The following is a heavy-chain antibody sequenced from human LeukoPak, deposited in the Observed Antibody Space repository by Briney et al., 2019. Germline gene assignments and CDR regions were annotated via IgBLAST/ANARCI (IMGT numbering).Heavy chain of an antibody. CDR1: GGSISSGSYY. V-gene: IGHV4-61*02. D-gene: IGHD5-12*01. CDR3: ARHRGGYDYTAMVDFDY. Sequence: MPSQTLSLTCTVSGGSISSGSYYWSWIRQPAGKGLEWIGRIYTSGSTNYNPSLKSRVTISVDTSKNQFSLKLSSVTAADTAVYYCARHRGGYDYTAMVDFDYWGQGTLVTVSS. J-gene: IGHJ4*02. CDR2: IYTSGST.